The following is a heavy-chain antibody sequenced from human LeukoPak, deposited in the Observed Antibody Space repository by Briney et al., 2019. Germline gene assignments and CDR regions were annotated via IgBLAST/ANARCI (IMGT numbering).Heavy chain of an antibody. D-gene: IGHD1-26*01. CDR2: IYYSGST. V-gene: IGHV4-39*01. J-gene: IGHJ5*01. CDR3: ARLGSSNWLDY. CDR1: GGSISSSSYY. Sequence: SETLSLTCTVSGGSISSSSYYWGWIRQPPGKGLEWIGSIYYSGSTYYNPSLKSRVTISVDTSKNQFSLKLSSVTAADTAVYYCARLGSSNWLDYWGQGTLVTVSS.